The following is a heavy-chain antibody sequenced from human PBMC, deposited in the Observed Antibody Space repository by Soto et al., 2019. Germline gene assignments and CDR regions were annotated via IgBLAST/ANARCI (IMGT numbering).Heavy chain of an antibody. D-gene: IGHD3-9*01. CDR2: IYYSGST. CDR1: GGSISSYY. J-gene: IGHJ5*02. Sequence: SETLSLTCTVSGGSISSYYWSWIRQPPGKGLEWIGYIYYSGSTNYNLSLKSRVTISVDTSKNQFSLKLSSVTAADTAVYYCARSSRYDILTGYPNWFHPWGQGPLVTVSS. CDR3: ARSSRYDILTGYPNWFHP. V-gene: IGHV4-59*01.